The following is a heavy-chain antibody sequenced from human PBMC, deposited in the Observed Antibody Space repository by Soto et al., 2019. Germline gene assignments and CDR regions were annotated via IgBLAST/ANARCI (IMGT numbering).Heavy chain of an antibody. CDR1: GFTFSNYN. D-gene: IGHD4-17*01. CDR2: ITTSSIYK. CDR3: ARKGYGDYGPMDV. V-gene: IGHV3-21*01. J-gene: IGHJ6*02. Sequence: EVQVVESGGGLVKPGGSLRLSCAASGFTFSNYNMNWVRQAPGKGLEWVSYITTSSIYKYYADSVKGRFTISRDNAENSLYLQMNSLRAEDTDVYYCARKGYGDYGPMDVWGQGTTVTVSS.